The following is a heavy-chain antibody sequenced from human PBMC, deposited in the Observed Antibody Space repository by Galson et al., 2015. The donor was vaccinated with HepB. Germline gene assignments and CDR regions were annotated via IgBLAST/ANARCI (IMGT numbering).Heavy chain of an antibody. V-gene: IGHV3-30-3*01. D-gene: IGHD2-15*01. CDR3: ARDTCRYCSGGSTGDC. J-gene: IGHJ4*02. CDR1: GFTFSSYA. CDR2: ISYDGSNK. Sequence: SLRLSCAASGFTFSSYAMHWVRQAPGKGLEWVAVISYDGSNKYYADSVKGRFTISRDNSKNTLYLQMNSLRAEDTAVYYCARDTCRYCSGGSTGDCWGQGTLVTVSS.